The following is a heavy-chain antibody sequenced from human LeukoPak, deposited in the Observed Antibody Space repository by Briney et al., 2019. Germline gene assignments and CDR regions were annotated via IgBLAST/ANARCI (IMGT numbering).Heavy chain of an antibody. CDR1: GGSISGSIYY. V-gene: IGHV4-39*01. CDR3: RLPLNYDY. J-gene: IGHJ4*02. D-gene: IGHD5-12*01. Sequence: SETLSLTCTLSGGSISGSIYYLGWIRHPPGKGLEWIGSLYYSGSTYYSPSLKTRVTISVDTSKSRFSLKLSSVTAADTAVYYCRLPLNYDYWGQGTLVTVSS. CDR2: LYYSGST.